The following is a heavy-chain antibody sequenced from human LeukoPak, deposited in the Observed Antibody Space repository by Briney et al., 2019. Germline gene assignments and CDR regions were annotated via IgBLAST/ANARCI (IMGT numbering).Heavy chain of an antibody. J-gene: IGHJ5*02. CDR2: ISSSSSYI. Sequence: GSLRLSCAASGFTFSSYSMNWVRQAPGKGLEWVSSISSSSSYIYYADSVKSRFTISRDNAKNSLYLQMNSLRAEDTAVYYCARDSLGGFDPWGQGTLVTVSS. CDR3: ARDSLGGFDP. D-gene: IGHD3-10*01. V-gene: IGHV3-21*01. CDR1: GFTFSSYS.